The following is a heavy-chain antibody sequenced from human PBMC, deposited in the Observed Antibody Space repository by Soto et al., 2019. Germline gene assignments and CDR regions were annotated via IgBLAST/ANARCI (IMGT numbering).Heavy chain of an antibody. CDR2: IYYSGST. D-gene: IGHD6-19*01. J-gene: IGHJ6*02. Sequence: LSLTCTVSGGSISSYYWSWIRQPPGKGLEWIGFIYYSGSTNYNPSLKSRVTISVDTSKNQFSLKLSSVTAADTAVYYCARPAVAGTAYGMDVWGQGTTVTVSS. CDR1: GGSISSYY. V-gene: IGHV4-59*01. CDR3: ARPAVAGTAYGMDV.